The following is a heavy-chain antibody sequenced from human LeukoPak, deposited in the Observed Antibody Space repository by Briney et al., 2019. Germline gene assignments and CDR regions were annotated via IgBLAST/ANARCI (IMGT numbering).Heavy chain of an antibody. D-gene: IGHD3-10*01. CDR1: GGTFSSYA. CDR2: IIPIFGTA. Sequence: SVKVSCKASGGTFSSYAISWVRQAPGQGLEWMGGIIPIFGTANYAQKFQGRVTITADESTSTAYMELSSLRSEDTAVYYCARETTYYYGSSSLLSWGQETLVTVSS. CDR3: ARETTYYYGSSSLLS. V-gene: IGHV1-69*13. J-gene: IGHJ4*02.